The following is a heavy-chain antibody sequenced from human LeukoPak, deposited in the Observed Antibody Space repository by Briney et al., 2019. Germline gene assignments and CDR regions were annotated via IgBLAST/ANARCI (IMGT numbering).Heavy chain of an antibody. Sequence: PSETLSLTCAVYGGSFSGYYWSWIRQPPGQGLEWIGEINHSGSTNYNPSLKSRVTISVDTSKNQFSLKLSSVTAADTAVYYCAKYAITFGGFSHWGQGTLVTVSS. CDR2: INHSGST. J-gene: IGHJ4*02. D-gene: IGHD3-16*01. CDR3: AKYAITFGGFSH. V-gene: IGHV4-34*01. CDR1: GGSFSGYY.